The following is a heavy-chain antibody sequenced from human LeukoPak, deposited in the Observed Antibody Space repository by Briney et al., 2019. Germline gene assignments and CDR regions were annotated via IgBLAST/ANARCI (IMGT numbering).Heavy chain of an antibody. D-gene: IGHD2-15*01. V-gene: IGHV4-34*01. CDR2: INHSGST. CDR1: GGSFSGYY. CDR3: ARRWSPPRRDRNWYFDL. Sequence: SETLSLTCAVYGGSFSGYYWSWIRQPPGKGLEWIGEINHSGSTNYNPSLKSRVTISVDTSKNQFSLKLSSVTAADTAVYYCARRWSPPRRDRNWYFDLWGRGTLATVSS. J-gene: IGHJ2*01.